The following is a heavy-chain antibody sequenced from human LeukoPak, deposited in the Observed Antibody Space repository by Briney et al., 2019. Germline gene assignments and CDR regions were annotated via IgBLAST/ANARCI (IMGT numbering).Heavy chain of an antibody. CDR1: GFTLSSYW. D-gene: IGHD2-15*01. V-gene: IGHV3-7*01. CDR2: IKQDGSEK. CDR3: ARGWRPAPGDY. Sequence: GGSLRLSCAASGFTLSSYWMTWVRQAPGKGLEWVANIKQDGSEKYYVDSVKGRFTISRDNSKNTVFLQMISLRAEDTAVYYCARGWRPAPGDYWGQGTLVTVSS. J-gene: IGHJ4*02.